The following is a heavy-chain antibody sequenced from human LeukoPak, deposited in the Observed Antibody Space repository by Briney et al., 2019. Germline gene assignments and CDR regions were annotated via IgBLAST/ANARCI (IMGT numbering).Heavy chain of an antibody. V-gene: IGHV3-53*01. D-gene: IGHD3-10*01. CDR1: GFIVSRNY. CDR3: AGFVRGLPH. Sequence: GGSLRLSCAASGFIVSRNYMSWVRHAPGKGLEWVSVIYDGNTYYADSVKGRFTISRDNSKNTLYLQMNSLRAEDTAIYYCAGFVRGLPHWGQGALVTVSS. CDR2: IYDGNT. J-gene: IGHJ4*02.